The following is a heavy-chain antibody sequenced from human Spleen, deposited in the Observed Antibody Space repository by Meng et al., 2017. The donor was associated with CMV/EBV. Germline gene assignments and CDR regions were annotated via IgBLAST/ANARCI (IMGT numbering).Heavy chain of an antibody. D-gene: IGHD2-15*01. CDR3: AHRDYCSGGTCTFDY. J-gene: IGHJ4*02. V-gene: IGHV2-5*02. CDR1: GFSLSTSGMG. Sequence: QITLKESGPTLVKPTRTLTLTCTFSGFSLSTSGMGVGWIRQPPGRALEWLALIYWDDDKRYSPSLKSRLTITKDTYKDQVVLTMTNMDPVDTATYYCAHRDYCSGGTCTFDYWGQGTLVTVSS. CDR2: IYWDDDK.